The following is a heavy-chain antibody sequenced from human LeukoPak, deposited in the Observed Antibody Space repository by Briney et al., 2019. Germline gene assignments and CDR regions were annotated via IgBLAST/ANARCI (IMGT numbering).Heavy chain of an antibody. CDR2: ISYDGSYK. CDR3: AKDRYSGLNTIDY. D-gene: IGHD6-13*01. CDR1: EFTFSTHG. V-gene: IGHV3-30*18. J-gene: IGHJ4*02. Sequence: GGSLRLSCAASEFTFSTHGMHWVRQAPGKGLEWVAVISYDGSYKFYADSVKGRFTISRDNSKSTLYLQMNSLRAEDTAVYYCAKDRYSGLNTIDYWGQGTLVIVSS.